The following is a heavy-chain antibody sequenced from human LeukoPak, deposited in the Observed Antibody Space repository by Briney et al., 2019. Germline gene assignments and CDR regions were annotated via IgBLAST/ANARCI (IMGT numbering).Heavy chain of an antibody. D-gene: IGHD3-10*01. CDR1: GGTFSSYA. V-gene: IGHV1-69*05. CDR3: ARDVLRWFGDLSDAFDI. Sequence: SPRVSCAASGGTFSSYAISWVRQAPGQGLEWMGGIIPIFGTANYAQTFQGRVTMTTDTSTSTAYMEMRSLRSAATAVYYCARDVLRWFGDLSDAFDIWGQGTMVTVSS. CDR2: IIPIFGTA. J-gene: IGHJ3*02.